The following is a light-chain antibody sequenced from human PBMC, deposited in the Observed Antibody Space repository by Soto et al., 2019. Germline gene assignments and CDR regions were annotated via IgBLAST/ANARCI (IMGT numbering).Light chain of an antibody. Sequence: EIVLTQSPGTLSLSPGERATLSCRASQSVSISYLAWYQQKPGQAPRFLIYSASNRATGIPARFSGSGSGTDFTLTISSLEPEDFAVYFCQQRDNWPPTFGGGTKVDI. CDR2: SAS. V-gene: IGKV3-11*01. CDR1: QSVSISY. J-gene: IGKJ4*01. CDR3: QQRDNWPPT.